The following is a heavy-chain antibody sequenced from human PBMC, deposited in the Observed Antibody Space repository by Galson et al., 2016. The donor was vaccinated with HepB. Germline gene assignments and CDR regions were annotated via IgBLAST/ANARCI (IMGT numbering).Heavy chain of an antibody. CDR2: VGSYDGSKQ. V-gene: IGHV3-30*03. CDR1: GFTFSSYS. Sequence: SLRLSCAASGFTFSSYSMSWVRQPPGKGLEWVSVVGSYDGSKQYCADSVKGRFTISRDNSKNTLYLQMNSLRAGDTAVYYCARDSGIAVPDATPGEGDWYFDLWGRGTLVTVSS. D-gene: IGHD6-19*01. J-gene: IGHJ2*01. CDR3: ARDSGIAVPDATPGEGDWYFDL.